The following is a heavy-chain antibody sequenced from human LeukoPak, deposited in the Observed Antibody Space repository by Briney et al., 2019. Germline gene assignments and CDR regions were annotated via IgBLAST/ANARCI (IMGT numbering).Heavy chain of an antibody. J-gene: IGHJ6*02. Sequence: SETLSLTCTVSGGSISGYYWSWIRQPPGKGLEWIGYIYYSGSTNYNPSLRSRVTISVDTSKNQYSLDLRSVTAADTAVYYCARGPHYHDSSGYSPSYSYAMDVWGQGTTVTVSS. CDR1: GGSISGYY. V-gene: IGHV4-59*01. D-gene: IGHD3-22*01. CDR3: ARGPHYHDSSGYSPSYSYAMDV. CDR2: IYYSGST.